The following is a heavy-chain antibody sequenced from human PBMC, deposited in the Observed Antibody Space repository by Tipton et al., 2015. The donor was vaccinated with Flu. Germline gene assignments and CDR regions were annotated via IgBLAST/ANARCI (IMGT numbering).Heavy chain of an antibody. CDR1: GFTFNTYW. CDR2: LKQGGSEK. CDR3: ARTRGGYCSSTSCFADYFDF. J-gene: IGHJ4*02. Sequence: SLRLSCAASGFTFNTYWMSWVRQAPGKGLEWVANLKQGGSEKYYVDSVKGRFTISRDNAKNSLYLQMNSLRAEDTAVYYCARTRGGYCSSTSCFADYFDFWGQGTLVTISS. D-gene: IGHD2-2*01. V-gene: IGHV3-7*01.